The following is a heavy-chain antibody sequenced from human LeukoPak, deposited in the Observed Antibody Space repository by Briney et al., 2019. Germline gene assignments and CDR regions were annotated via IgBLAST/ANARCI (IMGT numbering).Heavy chain of an antibody. CDR2: ISSSTSFI. CDR1: GFTFSSYS. CDR3: ARAGGSTVSHSDY. V-gene: IGHV3-21*01. D-gene: IGHD4-17*01. Sequence: GGSLRLSCAASGFTFSSYSMNWIRQAPGKGLEWVSSISSSTSFIYYADSVKGRFTISKDNAKNSLYLQMNSLRAEDTAVYYCARAGGSTVSHSDYWGQGTLVTVSS. J-gene: IGHJ4*02.